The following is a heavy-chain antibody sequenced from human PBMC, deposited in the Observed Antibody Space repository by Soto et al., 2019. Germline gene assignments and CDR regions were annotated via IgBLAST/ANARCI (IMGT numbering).Heavy chain of an antibody. CDR3: ARVEVATITQNFDY. CDR1: GGSISSSSYY. D-gene: IGHD5-12*01. V-gene: IGHV4-39*01. Sequence: QLQLQESGPGLVKPSETLSLTCTVSGGSISSSSYYWGWIRQPPGKGLEWIGSIYYSGSTYYNPSLKSRVTISVDTSKNQFSLKLSSVTAADTAVYYCARVEVATITQNFDYWGQGTLVTVSS. CDR2: IYYSGST. J-gene: IGHJ4*02.